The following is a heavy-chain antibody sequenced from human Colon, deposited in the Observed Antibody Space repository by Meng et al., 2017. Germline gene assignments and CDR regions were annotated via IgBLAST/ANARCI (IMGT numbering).Heavy chain of an antibody. D-gene: IGHD4-17*01. V-gene: IGHV4-30-4*01. CDR3: ARDRKHYGERGWFDP. CDR2: IYYSGST. Sequence: GPLVDTAPGLMHPSQTLLLTCTVAGGSISSGHYYWSWIRQPQGKGLEWIGYIYYSGSTYSNASLKSRVTISIDRSKNQFSLKLSSVTAADTAVYYCARDRKHYGERGWFDPWGQGTLVTVSS. CDR1: GGSISSGHYY. J-gene: IGHJ5*02.